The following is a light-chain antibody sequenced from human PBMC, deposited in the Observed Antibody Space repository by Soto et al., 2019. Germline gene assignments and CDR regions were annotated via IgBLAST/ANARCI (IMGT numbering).Light chain of an antibody. Sequence: QSVLTQPASVSGSPGQSITISCTGTNSDVGAYNYVSWYQQHPGKAPELMIYEVSHRPSGVSNRFSGSKSDNTASLTISGLQAEDEADYYCSSYTSISTLYVFGTGTKV. CDR2: EVS. J-gene: IGLJ1*01. CDR3: SSYTSISTLYV. V-gene: IGLV2-14*01. CDR1: NSDVGAYNY.